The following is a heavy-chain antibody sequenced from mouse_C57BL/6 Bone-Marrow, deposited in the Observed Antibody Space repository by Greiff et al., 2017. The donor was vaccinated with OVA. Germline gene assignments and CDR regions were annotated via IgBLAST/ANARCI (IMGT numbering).Heavy chain of an antibody. CDR1: GYTFTSYT. CDR2: INPSRGYT. Sequence: QVQLQQSGAELARPGASVKMSCKASGYTFTSYTMHWVKQRPGQGLEWIGYINPSRGYTKYNQKFKDKDTLTADKSSSTAYMQLSSLPSEDSAVYYCARKVYGSSRYFDVWGTGTTVTVTS. D-gene: IGHD1-1*01. J-gene: IGHJ1*03. CDR3: ARKVYGSSRYFDV. V-gene: IGHV1-4*01.